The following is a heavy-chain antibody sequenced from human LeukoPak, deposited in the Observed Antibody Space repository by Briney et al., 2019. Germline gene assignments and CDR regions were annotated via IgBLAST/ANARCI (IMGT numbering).Heavy chain of an antibody. CDR3: ARDRRGSYYTLDY. D-gene: IGHD1-26*01. CDR1: GFTFSSYW. Sequence: GGSLRLSCAASGFTFSSYWMSWVRQAPGKGLEWVANIKQDGSEKYYVDSVKGRFTISRDNAKNSLYLQMNSLRAEDTAVYYCARDRRGSYYTLDYWGQGTLVTVSS. CDR2: IKQDGSEK. J-gene: IGHJ4*02. V-gene: IGHV3-7*01.